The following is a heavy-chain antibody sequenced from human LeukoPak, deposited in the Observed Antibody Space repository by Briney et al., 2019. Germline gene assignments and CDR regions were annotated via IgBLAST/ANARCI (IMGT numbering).Heavy chain of an antibody. D-gene: IGHD2-21*02. Sequence: PGGSLRLSCAASGFTFSSYSMNWVRQAPGKGLEWVSSISSSSSYIYYADSVKGRFTISRDNAKNSLCLQMNSLRAEDTAVYYCARDQLLMVVTAHIDAFDIWGQGTMVTVSS. V-gene: IGHV3-21*01. CDR1: GFTFSSYS. CDR3: ARDQLLMVVTAHIDAFDI. CDR2: ISSSSSYI. J-gene: IGHJ3*02.